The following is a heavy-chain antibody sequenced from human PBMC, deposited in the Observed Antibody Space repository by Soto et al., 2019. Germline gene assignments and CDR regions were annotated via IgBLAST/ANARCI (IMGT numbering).Heavy chain of an antibody. J-gene: IGHJ4*02. CDR2: ISGSGGST. CDR1: GFTFSSYA. V-gene: IGHV3-23*01. CDR3: ARRGSGSHYDY. D-gene: IGHD1-26*01. Sequence: EVQLLESGGGLVQPGGSLRLSCAASGFTFSSYAMRWVRQAPVKGLEWVSAISGSGGSTYYADSVKGRFTISRDNSKNPLYLQVKSLRAEYTAVYYCARRGSGSHYDYWGQGTLVPVSS.